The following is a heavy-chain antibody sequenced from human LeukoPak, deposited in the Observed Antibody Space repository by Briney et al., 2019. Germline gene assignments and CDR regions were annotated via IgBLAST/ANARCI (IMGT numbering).Heavy chain of an antibody. CDR3: ARVGGSGWFDS. D-gene: IGHD6-19*01. Sequence: KASETLSLTCTVSGGSVSSDNYSWSWIRQPPGKGLEFFGHIYYTGSTNYSPSLKSRVTISVDTSKNQFSLKLRSVTAADTAVYFCARVGGSGWFDSWGQGTLVTVSS. J-gene: IGHJ5*02. V-gene: IGHV4-61*01. CDR2: IYYTGST. CDR1: GGSVSSDNYS.